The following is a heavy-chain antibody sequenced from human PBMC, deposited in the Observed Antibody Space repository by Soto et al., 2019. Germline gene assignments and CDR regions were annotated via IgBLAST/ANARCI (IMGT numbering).Heavy chain of an antibody. CDR2: IKFDGIFT. Sequence: EVQLVESGGGLVQPGGSLRLSCVASGFTFSDYWMHWVRQAPGKGLVWVSRIKFDGIFTSHADSVKGRFTISRDNARNTVHLQMDSLRAEDTGVYYCARGLRNYYGVDVWGQGTTVTVSS. CDR3: ARGLRNYYGVDV. CDR1: GFTFSDYW. V-gene: IGHV3-74*01. D-gene: IGHD4-17*01. J-gene: IGHJ6*02.